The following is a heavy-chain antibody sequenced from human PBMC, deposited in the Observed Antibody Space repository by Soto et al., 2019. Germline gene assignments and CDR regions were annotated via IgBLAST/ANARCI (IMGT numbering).Heavy chain of an antibody. D-gene: IGHD2-2*01. J-gene: IGHJ6*02. Sequence: QVQLEQSGAEVKKPGASVKVSCKASGFTFTGHYIHWVRQAPGQGLEWMGWINPNSGGTSYAQKFQGRGKITADKSTSTAYMEVSSLRSEDTAVYYCARDPGRSSNRWRVRQVADGDYYRMDVWGQGTTVTV. CDR3: ARDPGRSSNRWRVRQVADGDYYRMDV. CDR1: GFTFTGHY. V-gene: IGHV1-2*02. CDR2: INPNSGGT.